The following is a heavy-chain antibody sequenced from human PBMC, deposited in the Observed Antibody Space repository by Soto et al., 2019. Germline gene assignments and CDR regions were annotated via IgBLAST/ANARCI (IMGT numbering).Heavy chain of an antibody. V-gene: IGHV3-33*08. CDR1: GFTFRSCA. Sequence: GGSLRLSCAASGFTFRSCAMHWVRQAPGKGLEWVAVIWYDGSNKYYADSVKGRFTISRDNSKNTLYLQMNSLRAEDTAVYYCARDGGFGELNKNWFDPWGQGTLVTVSS. CDR3: ARDGGFGELNKNWFDP. D-gene: IGHD3-10*01. CDR2: IWYDGSNK. J-gene: IGHJ5*02.